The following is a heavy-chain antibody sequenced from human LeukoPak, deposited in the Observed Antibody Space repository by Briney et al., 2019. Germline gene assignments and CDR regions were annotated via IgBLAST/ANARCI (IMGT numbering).Heavy chain of an antibody. V-gene: IGHV3-30*03. CDR2: ISYDGSNK. D-gene: IGHD3-10*01. CDR3: ARAGRGSGSYYNYDAFDI. CDR1: GFTFSSYG. J-gene: IGHJ3*02. Sequence: GGSLRLSCAASGFTFSSYGMHWVRQAPGKGLEWVAVISYDGSNKYYADSVKGRFTISRDNSKNTLYLQMNSLRAEDTAVYYCARAGRGSGSYYNYDAFDIWGQGTMVTVSS.